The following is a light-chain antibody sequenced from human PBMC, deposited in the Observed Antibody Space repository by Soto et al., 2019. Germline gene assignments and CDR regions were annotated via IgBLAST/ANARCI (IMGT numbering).Light chain of an antibody. CDR3: CAYSTSGTHV. CDR2: DVN. V-gene: IGLV2-14*03. CDR1: SSDVGSYDY. Sequence: ALTQPASVSGSPGQSITFSCTGTSSDVGSYDYVSWHQQHPGKAPKLIIYDVNNRPSGVPSRFSGSKSGNTASLIISGLQTEDEADYYCCAYSTSGTHVFGTGTKV. J-gene: IGLJ1*01.